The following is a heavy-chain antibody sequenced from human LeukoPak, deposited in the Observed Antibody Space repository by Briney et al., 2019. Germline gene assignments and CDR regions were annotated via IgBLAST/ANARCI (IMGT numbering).Heavy chain of an antibody. CDR1: GYTFTGYY. V-gene: IGHV1-2*02. J-gene: IGHJ5*02. Sequence: GASVKVSCKASGYTFTGYYMHWVRQAPGQGLEWMGWINPNSGGTNYAQKFQGRVTMTRDTSISTAYMELSRLRSDDTAVYYCARDHRFLEWLLPSNWFDPWGQGTLVTVSS. D-gene: IGHD3-3*01. CDR2: INPNSGGT. CDR3: ARDHRFLEWLLPSNWFDP.